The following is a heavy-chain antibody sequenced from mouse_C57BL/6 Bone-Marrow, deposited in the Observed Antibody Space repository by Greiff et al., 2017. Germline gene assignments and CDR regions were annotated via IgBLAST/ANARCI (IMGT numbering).Heavy chain of an antibody. D-gene: IGHD2-3*01. J-gene: IGHJ2*01. CDR1: GYTFTSYW. V-gene: IGHV1-55*01. Sequence: QVQLQQPGAELVKPGASVKMSCKASGYTFTSYWINWVKQRPGKGLEWIGDIYHGSGSTKYNEKFKSKATMTVDTSSSTAYMQLSSLTSEDSAVYYCARGIYDGDYGYWGQGTTLTVSS. CDR2: IYHGSGST. CDR3: ARGIYDGDYGY.